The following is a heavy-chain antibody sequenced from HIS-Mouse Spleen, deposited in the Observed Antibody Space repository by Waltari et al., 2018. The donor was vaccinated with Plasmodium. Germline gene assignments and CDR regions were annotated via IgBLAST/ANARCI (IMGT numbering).Heavy chain of an antibody. D-gene: IGHD6-6*01. V-gene: IGHV3-30*18. CDR2: ISYDGSNK. J-gene: IGHJ4*02. CDR1: GFTFSSYG. Sequence: VQLVESGGGVVQPGRSLRLSCAASGFTFSSYGMHWVRQAPGKGLEWVAVISYDGSNKYYADSVKGRFTISRDNSKNTLYLQMNSLRAEDTAVYYCAKILSYSSSPEDYWGQGTLVTVSS. CDR3: AKILSYSSSPEDY.